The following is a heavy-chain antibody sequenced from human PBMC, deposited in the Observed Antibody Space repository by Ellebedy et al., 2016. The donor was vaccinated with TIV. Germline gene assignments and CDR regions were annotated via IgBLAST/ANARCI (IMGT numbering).Heavy chain of an antibody. D-gene: IGHD4-17*01. V-gene: IGHV3-7*01. CDR3: ATDGSYGDYRSPTHAFVM. J-gene: IGHJ3*02. CDR2: INEDGTKK. Sequence: GGSLRLSCAASRFSFSSYWMTWVRQAPGKGLEWVANINEDGTKKHYLDSVRGRFTISRDNAKNSLFLQLNSLRGEDTAVYYCATDGSYGDYRSPTHAFVMWGQGTLVTVSS. CDR1: RFSFSSYW.